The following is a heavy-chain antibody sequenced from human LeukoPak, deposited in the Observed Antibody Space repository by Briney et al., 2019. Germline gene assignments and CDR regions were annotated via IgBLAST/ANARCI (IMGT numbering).Heavy chain of an antibody. V-gene: IGHV4-59*01. CDR3: TRGAGWLIDY. Sequence: SETLSLTCTVSDDSISDYYRGWIRQPPGKGLEWIGYFYNSGRSTYNPSLKSRVTISADTSKNHFSLKLNSVTTADTAVYYCTRGAGWLIDYWGQGVLVTVSS. CDR2: FYNSGRS. D-gene: IGHD3-16*01. CDR1: DDSISDYY. J-gene: IGHJ4*02.